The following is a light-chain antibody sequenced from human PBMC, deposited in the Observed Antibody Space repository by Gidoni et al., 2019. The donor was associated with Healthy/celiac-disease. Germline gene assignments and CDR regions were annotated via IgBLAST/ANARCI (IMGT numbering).Light chain of an antibody. CDR1: QCVSSSY. J-gene: IGKJ4*01. CDR2: RAS. V-gene: IGKV3-20*01. CDR3: QQYGSSPRT. Sequence: IVLTQSPGTLSLPPGERAPLSCRASQCVSSSYLAWYQQKPGQAPRLLIYRASSRATGIPDRFSGSGSGTDFTLTISRLEPEDFAVYSCQQYGSSPRTFGGGTKVEIK.